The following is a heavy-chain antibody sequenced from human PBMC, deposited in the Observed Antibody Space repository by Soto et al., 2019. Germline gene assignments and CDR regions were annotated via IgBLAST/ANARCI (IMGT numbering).Heavy chain of an antibody. J-gene: IGHJ4*02. V-gene: IGHV4-4*07. D-gene: IGHD3-22*01. CDR2: IYTSGST. Sequence: PSETLSLTCTVSGGSISSYYWSWIRQPAGKGLEWIGRIYTSGSTNYNPSLKSRVNMSVDTSKNQFSLKLSSVTAADTAVYYCASHSYDSSGYYDHYWGQGTLVTVSS. CDR1: GGSISSYY. CDR3: ASHSYDSSGYYDHY.